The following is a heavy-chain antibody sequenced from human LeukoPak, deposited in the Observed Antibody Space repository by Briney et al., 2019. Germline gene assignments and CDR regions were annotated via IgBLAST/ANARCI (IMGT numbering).Heavy chain of an antibody. J-gene: IGHJ4*02. CDR3: TRAWAPDY. V-gene: IGHV3-49*04. CDR2: IRSKGYGGTT. Sequence: GGSLRLSCTASGFTFGDYAMSWVRQAPGKGLEWVGIIRSKGYGGTTEYAASVKGRFTISRDDSKSIAYLQMNSLKTEDTAVYYCTRAWAPDYWGQGTLVTVSS. CDR1: GFTFGDYA. D-gene: IGHD7-27*01.